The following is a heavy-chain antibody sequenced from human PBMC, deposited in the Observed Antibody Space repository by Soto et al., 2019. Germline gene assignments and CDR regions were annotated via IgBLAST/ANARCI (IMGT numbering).Heavy chain of an antibody. CDR2: IKTNANGGIT. D-gene: IGHD5-12*01. CDR1: GFLFSNAW. CDR3: TGGDIAGDFDY. V-gene: IGHV3-15*01. Sequence: EVQMVESGGGLVKPGGSLRLSCAASGFLFSNAWMSWVRQAPGKGLEWVGRIKTNANGGITDYATPVKGRFTVSRDDSKNTVYLQMNSLRTEDTAVYYCTGGDIAGDFDYWGQGTLVTVSS. J-gene: IGHJ4*02.